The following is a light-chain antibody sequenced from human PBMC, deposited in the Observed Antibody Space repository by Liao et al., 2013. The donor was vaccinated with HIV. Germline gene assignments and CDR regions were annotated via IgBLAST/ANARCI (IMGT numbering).Light chain of an antibody. CDR2: TDS. CDR3: QSADTSDTHVI. CDR1: ALPKQY. Sequence: SYELTQPPSVSVSPGQTARITCSGDALPKQYAYWYQQKPGQAPVLVIYTDSERPSGIPERFSGSSSGTKVTLTISGVQADDEADYYCQSADTSDTHVIFGGGTKLTVL. J-gene: IGLJ2*01. V-gene: IGLV3-25*03.